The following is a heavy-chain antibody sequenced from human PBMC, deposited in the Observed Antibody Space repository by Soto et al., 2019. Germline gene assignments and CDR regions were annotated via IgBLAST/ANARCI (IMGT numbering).Heavy chain of an antibody. V-gene: IGHV1-69*01. D-gene: IGHD3-10*01. J-gene: IGHJ5*02. CDR3: ARGAYYYGSGSDSQYNWFYP. CDR2: IIPIFGTA. Sequence: QVQLVQSGAEVKKPWSSVKGSCKASGGTFSSFAISWVRQAPGQGRGWMGGIIPIFGTAIYAQKFQGRVTITADEFANTAYMELSRLRSEDTAVCYCARGAYYYGSGSDSQYNWFYPWGQGTLVTV. CDR1: GGTFSSFA.